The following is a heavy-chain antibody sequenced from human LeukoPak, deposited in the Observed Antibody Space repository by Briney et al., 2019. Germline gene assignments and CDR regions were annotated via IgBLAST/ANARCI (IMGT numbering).Heavy chain of an antibody. CDR1: GSPFTSYW. CDR3: AINRDGYNYC. J-gene: IGHJ4*02. D-gene: IGHD5-12*01. V-gene: IGHV5-51*01. Sequence: GASLQISCQASGSPFTSYWIGWVRPLPGKGLEWMGIIYPGDSDTRDSPSFQGQVTISADKSISTAYLQWSSLKASDTAMYYCAINRDGYNYCGGQGSLVTGSS. CDR2: IYPGDSDT.